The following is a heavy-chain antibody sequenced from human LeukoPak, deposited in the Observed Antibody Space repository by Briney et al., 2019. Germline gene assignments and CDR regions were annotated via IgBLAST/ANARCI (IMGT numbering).Heavy chain of an antibody. D-gene: IGHD3-10*01. V-gene: IGHV4-59*01. CDR2: IDYAGRT. J-gene: IGHJ3*02. Sequence: SETLSLTCTVSGGSISRDYWSWIRQPPGKGLEWIGYIDYAGRTNCNPSLKSRVTISVDTSKNQFSLKLSSVTAVDTAVYYCARYVGEKTAFDIWGQGTMVTVSS. CDR1: GGSISRDY. CDR3: ARYVGEKTAFDI.